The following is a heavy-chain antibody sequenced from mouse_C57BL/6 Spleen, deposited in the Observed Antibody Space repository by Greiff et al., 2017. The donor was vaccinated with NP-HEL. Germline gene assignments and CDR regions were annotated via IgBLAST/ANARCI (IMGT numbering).Heavy chain of an antibody. Sequence: EVMLVESGGGLVKPGGSLKLSCAASGFTFSSYALSWVRQTPEKRLEWVATISDGGSYTYYPDNVKGRFTISRDNAKNNLYLQMSHLKSEDTAMYYCARDTTVVPHYFDYWGQGTTLTVSS. J-gene: IGHJ2*01. CDR3: ARDTTVVPHYFDY. CDR2: ISDGGSYT. CDR1: GFTFSSYA. V-gene: IGHV5-4*01. D-gene: IGHD1-1*01.